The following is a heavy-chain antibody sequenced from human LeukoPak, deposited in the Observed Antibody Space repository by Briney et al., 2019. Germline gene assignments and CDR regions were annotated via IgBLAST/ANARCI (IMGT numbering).Heavy chain of an antibody. CDR1: GYTFTGYY. D-gene: IGHD2-2*01. Sequence: ASVKVSCKASGYTFTGYYMHWVRQAPGQGLEWMGWINPNSGGTNYAQKSQGRVSMTRDTSISTAYMELSRLRSDDTAVYYCARGEGYCSSTSCSDAPSWFDPWGQGTLVTVSS. J-gene: IGHJ5*02. CDR2: INPNSGGT. CDR3: ARGEGYCSSTSCSDAPSWFDP. V-gene: IGHV1-2*02.